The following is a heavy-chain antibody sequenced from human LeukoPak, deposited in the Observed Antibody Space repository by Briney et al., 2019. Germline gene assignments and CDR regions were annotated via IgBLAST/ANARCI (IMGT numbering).Heavy chain of an antibody. CDR1: GFTFDDYG. CDR3: AKDYYYDSSYFDC. J-gene: IGHJ4*02. V-gene: IGHV3-9*01. CDR2: ISWNSDSI. D-gene: IGHD3-22*01. Sequence: GGSLRLSCAASGFTFDDYGMHWVRQAPGKGLEWVSGISWNSDSIGYADSVKGRFTISRDNAKNSLYLQMNSLRAEDTALYYCAKDYYYDSSYFDCWGQGTLVTVSS.